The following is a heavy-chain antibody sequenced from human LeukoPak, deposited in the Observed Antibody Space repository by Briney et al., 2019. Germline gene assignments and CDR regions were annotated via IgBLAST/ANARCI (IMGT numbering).Heavy chain of an antibody. J-gene: IGHJ6*02. D-gene: IGHD6-6*01. Sequence: GGSLGLSCAASGFTVSSNYMSWVGQAPGKGLEWVSVMYSGGSTYYADSVKGRFTISRGNSKNTLYLQMNSLRAEDTAVYYCARDRSIAARQILHYYYYYGMDVWGQGTTVTVSS. V-gene: IGHV3-66*01. CDR3: ARDRSIAARQILHYYYYYGMDV. CDR2: MYSGGST. CDR1: GFTVSSNY.